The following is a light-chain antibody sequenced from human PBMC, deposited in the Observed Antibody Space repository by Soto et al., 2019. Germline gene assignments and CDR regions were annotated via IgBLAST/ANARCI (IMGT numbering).Light chain of an antibody. V-gene: IGKV3-11*01. CDR2: DAS. CDR1: QSVSSY. J-gene: IGKJ4*01. CDR3: QQRSNWPT. Sequence: EIVLTQSPATLSLSPGERATLSCRASQSVSSYLAWYQQKPGQAPRLLIYDASNRATGIPARFSGSGSGTDLTLTISSLEPEDFAVYYCQQRSNWPTFGGGTKVDI.